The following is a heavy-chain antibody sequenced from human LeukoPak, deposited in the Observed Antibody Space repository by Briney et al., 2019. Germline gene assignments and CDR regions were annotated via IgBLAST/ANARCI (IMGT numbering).Heavy chain of an antibody. CDR3: VTDTQVAPGDIIMFRDY. Sequence: ASVKVSCKASGYRFTDYYIYWVQQAPGKGLEWMGRVDPEDGETVYAEKFKDRLIMAADTSTNTAYMELTSLRSADTAVYYCVTDTQVAPGDIIMFRDYWGQGALVTVSS. J-gene: IGHJ4*02. V-gene: IGHV1-69-2*01. CDR2: VDPEDGET. D-gene: IGHD3-10*01. CDR1: GYRFTDYY.